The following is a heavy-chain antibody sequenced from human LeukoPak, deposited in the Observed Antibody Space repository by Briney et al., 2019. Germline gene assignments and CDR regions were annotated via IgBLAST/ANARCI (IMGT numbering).Heavy chain of an antibody. D-gene: IGHD1-1*01. V-gene: IGHV5-51*01. CDR3: ARSPPGELDAYYYNGMDV. CDR1: GYSFSTHW. J-gene: IGHJ6*02. CDR2: FYCGDSET. Sequence: PGESLKISCKGSGYSFSTHWIAWVRQLPGKGLEWMGIFYCGDSETRYSPSFQGHVTISADKSINTAYLQWSSLKASDSAMYYCARSPPGELDAYYYNGMDVWGQGTTVTVSS.